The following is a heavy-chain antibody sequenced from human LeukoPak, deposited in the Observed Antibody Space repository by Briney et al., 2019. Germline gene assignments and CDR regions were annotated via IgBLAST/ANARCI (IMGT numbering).Heavy chain of an antibody. D-gene: IGHD6-25*01. CDR2: ILDSGSSN. Sequence: ETLTLTCAASGFTFSSYAMSWVRQPPGKGLEWVSGILDSGSSNYYANYVKGRFTISIDNSKNTLYLQMNRLRAEDTAVYYCAKGMQRLAYYYCYNGMDVWGQGTTVTVSS. CDR3: AKGMQRLAYYYCYNGMDV. CDR1: GFTFSSYA. J-gene: IGHJ6*02. V-gene: IGHV3-23*01.